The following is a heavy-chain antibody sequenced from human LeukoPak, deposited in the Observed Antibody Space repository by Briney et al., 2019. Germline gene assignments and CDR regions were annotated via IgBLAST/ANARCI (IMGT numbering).Heavy chain of an antibody. D-gene: IGHD3-3*02. J-gene: IGHJ3*02. Sequence: SETLSLTCTVSGGSISSYYWSWIRQPAGKGLEWIGRIYTSGSTNYNPSLKSRVTMSVDTSKNQFSLKLSSVTAADTAVYYCARELRGILEDAFDIWGQGTMVTVSS. CDR2: IYTSGST. CDR1: GGSISSYY. V-gene: IGHV4-4*07. CDR3: ARELRGILEDAFDI.